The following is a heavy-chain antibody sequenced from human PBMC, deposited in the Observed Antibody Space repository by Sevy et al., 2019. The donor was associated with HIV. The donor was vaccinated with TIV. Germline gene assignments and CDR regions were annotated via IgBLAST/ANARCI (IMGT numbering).Heavy chain of an antibody. J-gene: IGHJ4*02. V-gene: IGHV3-33*01. CDR2: IWYDGSNK. CDR1: GFTFGSYG. CDR3: AREGIAVAGIGYYFDY. D-gene: IGHD6-19*01. Sequence: GGSLRLSCAASGFTFGSYGMHWVRQAPGKGLEWVAIIWYDGSNKKYADSVKGRFSISRDNSKNTLYLQMNSLRAEDTAVYYCAREGIAVAGIGYYFDYWGQGTLVTVSS.